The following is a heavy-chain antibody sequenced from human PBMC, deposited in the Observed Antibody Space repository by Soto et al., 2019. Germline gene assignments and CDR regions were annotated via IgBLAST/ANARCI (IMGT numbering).Heavy chain of an antibody. D-gene: IGHD3-9*01. Sequence: PSETLSLTCAVYGGSFSGYYWSWIRQPPGKGLEWIGEINHSGSTNYNPSLKSRVTISVDTSKNQFSLKLSSVTAADTAVYYCARVQNYDILTGFIYYYYMDVWGKGTTVTVSS. CDR1: GGSFSGYY. CDR3: ARVQNYDILTGFIYYYYMDV. J-gene: IGHJ6*03. CDR2: INHSGST. V-gene: IGHV4-34*01.